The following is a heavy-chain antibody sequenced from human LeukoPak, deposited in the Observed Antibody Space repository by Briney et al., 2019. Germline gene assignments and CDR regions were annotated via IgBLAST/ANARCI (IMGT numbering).Heavy chain of an antibody. CDR3: ARGPGPADNGGGYCFDY. J-gene: IGHJ4*02. CDR2: INPNSGGT. Sequence: ASVKVSCKASGYTFTGYYMHWVRQAPGQGLEWMGWINPNSGGTNYAQKFQGRVTMTRDTSISTAYMELSRLRSDDTAVYYCARGPGPADNGGGYCFDYWGQGTLVTVSS. V-gene: IGHV1-2*02. CDR1: GYTFTGYY. D-gene: IGHD2-21*01.